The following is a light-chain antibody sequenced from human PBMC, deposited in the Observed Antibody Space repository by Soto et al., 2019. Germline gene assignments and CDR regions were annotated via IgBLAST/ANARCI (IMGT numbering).Light chain of an antibody. J-gene: IGKJ2*01. V-gene: IGKV3-20*01. CDR1: QSVSNNY. CDR2: GSS. CDR3: QQYGSSPPYT. Sequence: EVVLTQSPGTLSLSPGERATLSCRASQSVSNNYFAWYQQKPGQAPRLLIFGSSDRATGTPDRFSGSGSGTDVTLTISRLVPEDFAVYYCQQYGSSPPYTFGQGTKLEIK.